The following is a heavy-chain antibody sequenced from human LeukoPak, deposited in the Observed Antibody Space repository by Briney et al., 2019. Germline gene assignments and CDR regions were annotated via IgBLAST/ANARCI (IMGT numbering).Heavy chain of an antibody. V-gene: IGHV3-23*01. CDR1: GLTFSTNA. Sequence: GGPLRLSCAASGLTFSTNALSWVRQPPGKGREGVSAISVSGGSKYYADSVKGRFTISRDNSKNTLYLQMNSLRAEDTAVYYCANRAAAGTFLDYYYYYGMDVWGQGTTVTVSS. CDR2: ISVSGGSK. D-gene: IGHD6-13*01. J-gene: IGHJ6*02. CDR3: ANRAAAGTFLDYYYYYGMDV.